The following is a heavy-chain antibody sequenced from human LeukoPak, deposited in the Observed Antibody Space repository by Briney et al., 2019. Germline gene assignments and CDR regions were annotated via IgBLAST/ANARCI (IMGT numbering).Heavy chain of an antibody. D-gene: IGHD5-12*01. V-gene: IGHV3-15*01. CDR1: GFTFSNAW. CDR3: TTGGYEAPLFDY. CDR2: IKSKTDGGTT. Sequence: GGSLRLSCAASGFTFSNAWMSWVRQAPGKGLEWVGRIKSKTDGGTTDYAAPVKGRFTISRDDSKKTLYLQMNSLRTEDTAVYYCTTGGYEAPLFDYWGQGTLVTVSS. J-gene: IGHJ4*02.